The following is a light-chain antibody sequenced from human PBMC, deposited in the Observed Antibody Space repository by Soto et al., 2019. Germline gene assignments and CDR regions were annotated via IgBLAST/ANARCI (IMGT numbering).Light chain of an antibody. CDR3: QQYYNIPHS. V-gene: IGKV4-1*01. Sequence: DIVMTQSPDSLTVSLGERATITCKSSQSVFYSSNTKNYIAWYQQKPGQPPKLLIYWTSSREPGVPDRFSGSDSVTDFTLSITTPQAVYGAADDYQQYYNIPHSVGQCTKLESK. J-gene: IGKJ2*01. CDR1: QSVFYSSNTKNY. CDR2: WTS.